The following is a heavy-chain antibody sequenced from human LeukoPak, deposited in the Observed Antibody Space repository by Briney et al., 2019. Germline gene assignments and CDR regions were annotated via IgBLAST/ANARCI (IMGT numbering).Heavy chain of an antibody. J-gene: IGHJ5*02. CDR3: ARGPSSNWFDP. Sequence: ASVKVSCKASGYTFTSYAMHWVRQAPGQRLEWMGWINAGNGNTKYSQKFQGRVTITRDTSASTAYMKLSSLRSEDTAVYYCARGPSSNWFDPWGQGTLVTVSS. V-gene: IGHV1-3*01. CDR2: INAGNGNT. CDR1: GYTFTSYA.